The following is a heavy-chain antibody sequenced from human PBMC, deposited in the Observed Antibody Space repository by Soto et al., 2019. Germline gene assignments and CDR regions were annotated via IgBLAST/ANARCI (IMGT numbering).Heavy chain of an antibody. CDR1: GFTFSSYA. D-gene: IGHD2-15*01. V-gene: IGHV3-30-3*01. CDR3: AKFLGYCSGGSCHVY. Sequence: QVQLVESGGGVVQPGRSLRLSCAASGFTFSSYAMHWVRQAPGKGLEWVAVISYDGSNKYYADSVKGRFTISRDNSKNTLYLQMNSLRAEDTAVYYCAKFLGYCSGGSCHVYWGQGTLVTVSS. J-gene: IGHJ4*02. CDR2: ISYDGSNK.